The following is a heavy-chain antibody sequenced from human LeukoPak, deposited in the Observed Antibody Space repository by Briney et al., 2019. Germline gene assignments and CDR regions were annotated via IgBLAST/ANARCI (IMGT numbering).Heavy chain of an antibody. V-gene: IGHV1-24*01. CDR2: FDPEDGET. J-gene: IGHJ4*02. CDR3: ATEEGGPKWGPRVAFDY. Sequence: GASVTVSCKVSGYTLTELSMHWVRQAPGKGLEWMGGFDPEDGETIYAQKFQGRVTMTEDTSTDTAYMELSSLRSEDTAVYYCATEEGGPKWGPRVAFDYWGQGTLVTVSS. CDR1: GYTLTELS. D-gene: IGHD7-27*01.